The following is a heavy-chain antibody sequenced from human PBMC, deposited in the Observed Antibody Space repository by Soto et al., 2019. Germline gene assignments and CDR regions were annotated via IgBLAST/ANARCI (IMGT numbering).Heavy chain of an antibody. V-gene: IGHV1-69*01. CDR3: ARDFGSGYYFEVRGEYNWFDP. Sequence: QVQLVQSGAEVKKPGSSVKVSCKASGGTFSSYAISWVRQAPGQGLEWMGGIIPIFGTANYAQKFQGRVTITADESTSTAYMELSSLRSEDTAVYYCARDFGSGYYFEVRGEYNWFDPWGQGTLVTVSS. D-gene: IGHD3-22*01. CDR1: GGTFSSYA. J-gene: IGHJ5*02. CDR2: IIPIFGTA.